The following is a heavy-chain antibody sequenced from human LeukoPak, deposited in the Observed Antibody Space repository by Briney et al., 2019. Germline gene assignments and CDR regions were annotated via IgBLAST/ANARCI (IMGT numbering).Heavy chain of an antibody. Sequence: GGSLRLSCAASGFTFSSYWMSWVRQAPGKGLEWVANINKDGSEKYYVDSVKGRFTISRDYARNSLYLQMNSLRAEDTAVYYCARRYCSGGSCYSVDYWGQGILVTVSS. V-gene: IGHV3-7*01. CDR1: GFTFSSYW. CDR3: ARRYCSGGSCYSVDY. CDR2: INKDGSEK. D-gene: IGHD2-15*01. J-gene: IGHJ4*02.